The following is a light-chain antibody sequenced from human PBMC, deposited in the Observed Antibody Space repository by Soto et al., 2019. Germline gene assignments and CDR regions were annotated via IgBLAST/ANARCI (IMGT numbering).Light chain of an antibody. V-gene: IGKV1-27*01. CDR2: GAS. Sequence: DIQMTQSPSSLTASIGDRVTISFRASQGFSNSFAWYQQKPGKVPTLLIYGASILLSGVPSRFSGRGAGTDCTITISCLQAEDVATYFCHTYDSAPLTFCGGT. J-gene: IGKJ4*01. CDR3: HTYDSAPLT. CDR1: QGFSNS.